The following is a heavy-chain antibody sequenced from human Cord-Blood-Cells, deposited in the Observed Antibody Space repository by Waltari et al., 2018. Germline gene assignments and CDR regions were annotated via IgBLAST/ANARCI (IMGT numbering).Heavy chain of an antibody. D-gene: IGHD3-22*01. CDR2: ISAYNGNT. CDR1: GYTFTSYG. Sequence: QVQLVQSGAEVKKPGASVKVSCKASGYTFTSYGISWVRQAPGQGLEWMGWISAYNGNTNYAQKPQGRVTMTADTSTSTAYMELRSLRSDDTAVYYCARVAGRYYYDSSGYYAFDIWGQGTMVTVSS. V-gene: IGHV1-18*01. CDR3: ARVAGRYYYDSSGYYAFDI. J-gene: IGHJ3*02.